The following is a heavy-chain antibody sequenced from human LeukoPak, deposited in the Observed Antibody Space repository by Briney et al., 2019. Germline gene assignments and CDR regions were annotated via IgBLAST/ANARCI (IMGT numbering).Heavy chain of an antibody. V-gene: IGHV3-9*01. J-gene: IGHJ5*02. D-gene: IGHD3-10*02. Sequence: PGRSLRLSCAASGFTFDDYAMHWVRQAPGKGLEWVSGISWNSGSIGYADSVKGRFTISRDNAKNSLYLQMNSLRAEDTAVYYCARGCSLDPWGQGTLVTVSS. CDR2: ISWNSGSI. CDR1: GFTFDDYA. CDR3: ARGCSLDP.